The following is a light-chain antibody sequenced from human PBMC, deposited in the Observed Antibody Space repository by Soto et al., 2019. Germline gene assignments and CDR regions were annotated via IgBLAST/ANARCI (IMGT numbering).Light chain of an antibody. Sequence: EIVWTQSPGTLSLSPGERATLSCRASQRVSSGYLAWYQQKPGQAPRLLIYETSSRATGIPDRFSGSGSGTDSTLIISRLEPEDLAVYYCQQYGTSPISFGQGTRLAIK. CDR3: QQYGTSPIS. CDR1: QRVSSGY. V-gene: IGKV3-20*01. J-gene: IGKJ5*01. CDR2: ETS.